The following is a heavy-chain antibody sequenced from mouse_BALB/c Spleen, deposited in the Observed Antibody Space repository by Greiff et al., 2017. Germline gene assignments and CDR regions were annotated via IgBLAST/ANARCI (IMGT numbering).Heavy chain of an antibody. V-gene: IGHV5-4*02. D-gene: IGHD2-3*01. J-gene: IGHJ3*01. Sequence: EVKLVESGGGLVKPGGSLKLSCAASGFTFSDYYMYWVRQTPEKRLEWVATISDGGSYTYYPDSVKGRFTISRDNAKNNLYLQMSSLKSEDTAMYYCARERGMIPFAYWGQGTLVTVSA. CDR1: GFTFSDYY. CDR3: ARERGMIPFAY. CDR2: ISDGGSYT.